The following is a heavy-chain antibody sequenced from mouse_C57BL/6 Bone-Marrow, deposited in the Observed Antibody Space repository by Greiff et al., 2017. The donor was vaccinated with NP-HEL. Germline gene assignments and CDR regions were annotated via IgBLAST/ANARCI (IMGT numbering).Heavy chain of an antibody. CDR3: AGYAGSRGYYAMDY. CDR2: ISYSGST. D-gene: IGHD1-1*01. Sequence: EVQGVESGPGLAKPSQTLSLTCSVTGYSITSDYWNWIRKFPGNKLEYMGYISYSGSTYYNPSLKSRISITRDTSKNQYYLQLNSVTTEDTSTYYCAGYAGSRGYYAMDYWGQGTSVTVSA. V-gene: IGHV3-8*01. CDR1: GYSITSDY. J-gene: IGHJ4*01.